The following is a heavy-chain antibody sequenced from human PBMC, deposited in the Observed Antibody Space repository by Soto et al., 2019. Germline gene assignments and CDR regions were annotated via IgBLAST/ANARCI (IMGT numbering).Heavy chain of an antibody. Sequence: QVQLVESGGGVGQPGRSLRLSCAASGFTFSSYAMHWVRQAPGKALELVAVISYDGSNKYYADSVKGRFTISRDNSKNTLYLQMNSLRAEDTAVYYCAKEALVNENFDYWGKGTLVTVSS. V-gene: IGHV3-30*18. CDR3: AKEALVNENFDY. J-gene: IGHJ4*02. CDR1: GFTFSSYA. D-gene: IGHD2-8*02. CDR2: ISYDGSNK.